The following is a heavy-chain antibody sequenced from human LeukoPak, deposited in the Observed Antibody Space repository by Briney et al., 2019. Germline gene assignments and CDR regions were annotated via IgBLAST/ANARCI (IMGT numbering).Heavy chain of an antibody. J-gene: IGHJ5*02. CDR1: GFTFSSYA. D-gene: IGHD1-7*01. V-gene: IGHV3-30*04. Sequence: GGSLRLSCAASGFTFSSYAMHWVRQAPGKGLEWVAVISYDGSNKYYADSVKGRFTISRDNAKNSLYLQMNSLRAEDTAVYYCARDLLNWNYRGWFDPWGQGTLVTVSS. CDR2: ISYDGSNK. CDR3: ARDLLNWNYRGWFDP.